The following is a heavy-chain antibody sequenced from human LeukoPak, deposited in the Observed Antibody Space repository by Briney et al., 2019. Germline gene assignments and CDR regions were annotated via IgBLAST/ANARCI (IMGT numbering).Heavy chain of an antibody. Sequence: PGGSLRLSCAASGFTFSSYSMNWVRQAPGKGLEWVSSISSSSSYIYYADSVKGRFTISRDNAKNSLYLQMNSLGAEDTAVYYCARDSMVRGVIDSPAVDYWGQGTLVTVSS. J-gene: IGHJ4*02. CDR1: GFTFSSYS. CDR2: ISSSSSYI. CDR3: ARDSMVRGVIDSPAVDY. D-gene: IGHD3-10*01. V-gene: IGHV3-21*01.